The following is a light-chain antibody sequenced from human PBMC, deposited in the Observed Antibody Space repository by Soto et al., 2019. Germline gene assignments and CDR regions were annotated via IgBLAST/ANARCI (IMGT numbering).Light chain of an antibody. CDR2: DAS. Sequence: IQMTQSPSSLSASVGDRVTITCRASQNIDNYLNWYHQKPGKAPKLLIYDASRLQTGAPSRFSGSGSGTDFILTISSLQPEDFATYYCQQSYTTPITFGQGTRLDIK. CDR1: QNIDNY. V-gene: IGKV1-39*01. CDR3: QQSYTTPIT. J-gene: IGKJ5*01.